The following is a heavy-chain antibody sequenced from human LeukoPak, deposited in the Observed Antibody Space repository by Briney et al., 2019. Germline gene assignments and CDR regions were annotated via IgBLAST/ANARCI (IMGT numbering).Heavy chain of an antibody. Sequence: PSETLSLTCTVSGGSISSYYWSWIRQPPGKGLEWIGYIYYSGSTNYNPSLKSRVTISVDTSKNQFSLKLSSVTAADTAAYYCARICIRGSCSQYDFDYWGQGTLVTVSS. CDR3: ARICIRGSCSQYDFDY. CDR2: IYYSGST. CDR1: GGSISSYY. J-gene: IGHJ4*02. V-gene: IGHV4-59*01. D-gene: IGHD2-15*01.